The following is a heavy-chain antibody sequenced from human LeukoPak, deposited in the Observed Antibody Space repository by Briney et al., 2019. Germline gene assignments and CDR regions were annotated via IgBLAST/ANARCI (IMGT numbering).Heavy chain of an antibody. Sequence: SETLSLTCAVYGGSFSGHYWSWIRQPPGKGLEWIGEINHSGSTNYNPSLKSRVTISVDTSKNQFSLKLSSVTAADTAVYYCARGLRIAAAVFYYYYGMDVWGQGTTVTVSS. CDR2: INHSGST. J-gene: IGHJ6*02. CDR1: GGSFSGHY. V-gene: IGHV4-34*01. D-gene: IGHD6-13*01. CDR3: ARGLRIAAAVFYYYYGMDV.